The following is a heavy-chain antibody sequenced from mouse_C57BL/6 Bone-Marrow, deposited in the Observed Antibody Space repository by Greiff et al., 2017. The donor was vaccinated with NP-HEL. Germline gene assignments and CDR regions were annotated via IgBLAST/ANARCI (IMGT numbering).Heavy chain of an antibody. CDR2: IYPRSGNT. Sequence: VQLQQSGAELARPGASVKLSCKASGYTFTSYGISWVKQRTGQGLEWIGEIYPRSGNTYYNEKFKGKATLTADKSSSTAYMELRSLTSEDSAVYFCATKGRGNYWYFDVWGTGTTVTVSS. V-gene: IGHV1-81*01. D-gene: IGHD2-1*01. CDR1: GYTFTSYG. J-gene: IGHJ1*03. CDR3: ATKGRGNYWYFDV.